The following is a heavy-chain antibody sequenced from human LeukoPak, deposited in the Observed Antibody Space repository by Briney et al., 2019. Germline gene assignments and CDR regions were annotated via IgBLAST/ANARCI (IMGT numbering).Heavy chain of an antibody. CDR2: IKQDGSEK. Sequence: GGSLRLSCAASGFTFSSYWMSWVRQAPGKGLEWVANIKQDGSEKYYVDSVKGRFTISRDNAKNSLYLQMNSLRAEDTAVYYCAGAAHSLSSGWYEPFDYWGQGTLVTVSS. CDR1: GFTFSSYW. J-gene: IGHJ4*02. CDR3: AGAAHSLSSGWYEPFDY. D-gene: IGHD6-19*01. V-gene: IGHV3-7*01.